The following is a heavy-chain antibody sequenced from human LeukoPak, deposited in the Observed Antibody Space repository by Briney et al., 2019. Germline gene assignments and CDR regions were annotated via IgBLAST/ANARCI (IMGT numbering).Heavy chain of an antibody. CDR3: ARGRDGYNLGFDY. CDR1: GGSISSYY. CDR2: IYYSGST. Sequence: SETLSLTCTVSGGSISSYYWSWIRQPPGKGLEWIGYIYYSGSTDYSPSLKSRVTISVDTSKNQFSLKLSSVTAADTAVYYCARGRDGYNLGFDYWGQGTLVTVSS. V-gene: IGHV4-59*01. D-gene: IGHD5-24*01. J-gene: IGHJ4*02.